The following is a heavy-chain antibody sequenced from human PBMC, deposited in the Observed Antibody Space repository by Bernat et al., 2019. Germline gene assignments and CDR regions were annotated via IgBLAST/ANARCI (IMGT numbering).Heavy chain of an antibody. V-gene: IGHV3-30*01. Sequence: QVQLVESGGGVVQPVGSLRLSCAASGFTFSNYAIHWVRQAPGKGLEWVAVISYDGSNKYYADSVKGRFTISRDNSKNTLYLQMNSLRDEDTAVYYCARQSDWAFDIWGQGTMVTVSS. CDR3: ARQSDWAFDI. J-gene: IGHJ3*02. D-gene: IGHD2-21*01. CDR1: GFTFSNYA. CDR2: ISYDGSNK.